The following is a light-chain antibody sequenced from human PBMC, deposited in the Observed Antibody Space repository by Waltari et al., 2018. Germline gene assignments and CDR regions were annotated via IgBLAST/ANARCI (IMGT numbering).Light chain of an antibody. CDR2: GAS. CDR3: QHYDNSHPLT. V-gene: IGKV3-20*01. J-gene: IGKJ4*01. Sequence: IVSTQSPGTLSLSPGERATLSCRASQSVSSRHIVWYQQKPGQAPRLLIYGASTRATGIPDRFSGSGSGTDFTLTISRLEPEDFEVYYCQHYDNSHPLTFGGGTKVEI. CDR1: QSVSSRH.